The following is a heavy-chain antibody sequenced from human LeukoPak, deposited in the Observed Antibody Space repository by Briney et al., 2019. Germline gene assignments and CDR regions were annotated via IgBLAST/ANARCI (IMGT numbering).Heavy chain of an antibody. J-gene: IGHJ6*03. CDR2: INHSGST. D-gene: IGHD2-2*01. V-gene: IGHV4-34*01. Sequence: SETLSLTCAVYGGSFSGYYWSWIRQPPGKGLEWIGKINHSGSTNYNPSLKSRVTISVDTSKNQFSLKLSSVTAADTAVYYCARGRSIVVPAATPAMDVWGKGTTVTVSS. CDR1: GGSFSGYY. CDR3: ARGRSIVVPAATPAMDV.